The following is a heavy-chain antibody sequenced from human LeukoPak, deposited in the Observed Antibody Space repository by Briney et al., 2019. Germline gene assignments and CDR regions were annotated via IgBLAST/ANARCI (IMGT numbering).Heavy chain of an antibody. CDR3: ARDILITMIVVVMRGYGMDV. Sequence: GGSLRLSCAASGFTFSSYAMHWVRQAPGKGLEWVAVISYDGSNKYYADSVKGRFTISRDNSKNTLYLQMNSLRAEDTAVYYCARDILITMIVVVMRGYGMDVWGQGTTVTVSS. CDR1: GFTFSSYA. D-gene: IGHD3-22*01. V-gene: IGHV3-30-3*01. CDR2: ISYDGSNK. J-gene: IGHJ6*02.